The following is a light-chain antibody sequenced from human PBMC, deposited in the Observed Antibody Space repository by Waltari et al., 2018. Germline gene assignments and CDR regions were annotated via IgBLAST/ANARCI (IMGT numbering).Light chain of an antibody. CDR2: SKN. J-gene: IGLJ2*01. Sequence: SSELTQDPAVSVALGQTVRITCQGDSLRSYYASWYQQKPGQAPVLVIYSKNNRPSGIPDRFSGSSSGNTASFTITGAQAEDGADYYCNSRDSSGNPHVVFGGGTKLTVL. CDR3: NSRDSSGNPHVV. CDR1: SLRSYY. V-gene: IGLV3-19*01.